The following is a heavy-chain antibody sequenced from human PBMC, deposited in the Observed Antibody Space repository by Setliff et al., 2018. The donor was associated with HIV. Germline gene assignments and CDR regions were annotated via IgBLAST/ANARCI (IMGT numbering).Heavy chain of an antibody. J-gene: IGHJ4*02. CDR3: ARDEPKNTEAAPGY. CDR1: GGSISSTTYY. V-gene: IGHV4-31*01. CDR2: IYYSGST. D-gene: IGHD6-6*01. Sequence: SETLSLTCTVSGGSISSTTYYWSWIRQHPGKGLEWIGYIYYSGSTYYNPSLKSLVTISVDTSKNQFSLKLSSVTAADTAVYYCARDEPKNTEAAPGYWGQGTLVTVSS.